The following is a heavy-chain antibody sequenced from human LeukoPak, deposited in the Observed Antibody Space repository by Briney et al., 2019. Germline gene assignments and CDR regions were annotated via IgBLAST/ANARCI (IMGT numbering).Heavy chain of an antibody. V-gene: IGHV3-30*04. CDR3: ARDPLVATTLDY. CDR2: ISYDGSNK. D-gene: IGHD5-12*01. CDR1: GFTFSSYA. Sequence: GGPLRLSCAASGFTFSSYAMHWVRQAPGKGLEWVAVISYDGSNKYYADSVKGRFTISRDNSKNTLYLQMNSLRAEDTAVYYCARDPLVATTLDYWGQGTLVTVSS. J-gene: IGHJ4*02.